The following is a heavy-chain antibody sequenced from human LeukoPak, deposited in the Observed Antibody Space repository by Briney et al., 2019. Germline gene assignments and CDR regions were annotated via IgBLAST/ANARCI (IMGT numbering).Heavy chain of an antibody. CDR1: GYTFTSYG. D-gene: IGHD3-9*01. Sequence: GASVKVSCKASGYTFTSYGISWVRQAPGQGLEWMGWISAYNGNTNYAQKLQGRVTMTTDTSTSTAYMELRSLRSDDTAVYYCARYDILTGYYNVPFDYWGQGTLVTVSS. CDR3: ARYDILTGYYNVPFDY. V-gene: IGHV1-18*01. J-gene: IGHJ4*02. CDR2: ISAYNGNT.